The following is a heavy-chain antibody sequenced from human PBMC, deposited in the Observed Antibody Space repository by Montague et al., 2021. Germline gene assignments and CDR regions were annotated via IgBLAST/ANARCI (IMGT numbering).Heavy chain of an antibody. CDR3: ARDNGYCNITSCSPLTY. Sequence: SETLSLTCAVSGGSISSINWCSWVRPPPGKGLEWIGEILHTGSTNYNPSLKSRVTISVDKSKNQFSLKLSSVTAADTAVYYCARDNGYCNITSCSPLTYWGQGTLVTVSS. V-gene: IGHV4-4*02. CDR1: GGSISSINW. CDR2: ILHTGST. D-gene: IGHD2-2*03. J-gene: IGHJ4*02.